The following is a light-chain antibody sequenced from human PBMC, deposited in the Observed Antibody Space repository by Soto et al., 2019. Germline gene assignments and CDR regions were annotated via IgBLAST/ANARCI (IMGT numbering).Light chain of an antibody. CDR3: SSYTSSSTLV. Sequence: QSALTQPASVSGSPGQSITISCTGTSSDVGSYNYVSWYQQHPGKAPKLMIYEVSNRPSGVSSRFSASKSGNTASLTISGLQAEDEADYYCSSYTSSSTLVFGGGTKLTVL. CDR1: SSDVGSYNY. CDR2: EVS. V-gene: IGLV2-14*01. J-gene: IGLJ2*01.